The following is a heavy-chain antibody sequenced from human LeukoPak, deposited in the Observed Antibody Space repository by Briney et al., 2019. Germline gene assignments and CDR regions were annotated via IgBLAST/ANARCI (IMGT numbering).Heavy chain of an antibody. J-gene: IGHJ6*03. CDR3: ARGYYDILTGYYPMDV. D-gene: IGHD3-9*01. CDR2: INPNSGGT. CDR1: GYTFTGYY. Sequence: ASVKVSCKASGYTFTGYYMHWVRQAPGQGLEWMGWINPNSGGTNYAQKFQGRVTMTRDTSISTAYMELRSLRSEDTAVYYCARGYYDILTGYYPMDVWGKGTTVTVSS. V-gene: IGHV1-2*02.